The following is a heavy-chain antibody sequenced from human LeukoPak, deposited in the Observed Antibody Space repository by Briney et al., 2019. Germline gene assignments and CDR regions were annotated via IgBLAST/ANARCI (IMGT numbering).Heavy chain of an antibody. D-gene: IGHD2-15*01. CDR1: GFTFSDYY. J-gene: IGHJ4*02. CDR2: ISSSSSTI. V-gene: IGHV3-11*04. Sequence: GGSLRLSCAASGFTFSDYYMSWIRQAPGKGLEWVSYISSSSSTIYYADSVKGRFTISRDNAKNSLYLQMNSLRAEDTAVYYCASLPVLGYCSGASCASPDYWGQGTLVTVSS. CDR3: ASLPVLGYCSGASCASPDY.